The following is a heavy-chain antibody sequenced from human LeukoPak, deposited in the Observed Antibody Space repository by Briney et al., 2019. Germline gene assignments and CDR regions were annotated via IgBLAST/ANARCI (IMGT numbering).Heavy chain of an antibody. V-gene: IGHV3-23*01. Sequence: GTLRLSCAASGFTFSSYGMSWVRQAPGKGLEWVSAISGSGGSTYYADSVKGRFTISRDNAKNSLYLQMNSLRAEDTAVYYCAREGYFGSGLYYYYYMDVWGKGTTVTVSS. CDR2: ISGSGGST. J-gene: IGHJ6*03. D-gene: IGHD3-10*01. CDR3: AREGYFGSGLYYYYYMDV. CDR1: GFTFSSYG.